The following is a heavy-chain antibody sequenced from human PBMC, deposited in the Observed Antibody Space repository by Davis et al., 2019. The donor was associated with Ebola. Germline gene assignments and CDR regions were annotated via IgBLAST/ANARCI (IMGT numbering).Heavy chain of an antibody. V-gene: IGHV4-59*01. CDR3: ARVNYDFWSGYANWFDP. D-gene: IGHD3-3*01. J-gene: IGHJ5*02. CDR1: GGSISSYY. Sequence: SETLSLPCTVSGGSISSYYWSWIRQPPGKGLEWIGYIYYSGSTNYNPPLKSRVTISVDTSKNQFSLKLSSVTAADTAVYSCARVNYDFWSGYANWFDPWGQGTLVTVSS. CDR2: IYYSGST.